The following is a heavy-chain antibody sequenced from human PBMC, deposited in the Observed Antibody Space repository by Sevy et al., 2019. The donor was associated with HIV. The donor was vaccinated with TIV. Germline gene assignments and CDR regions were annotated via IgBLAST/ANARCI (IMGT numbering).Heavy chain of an antibody. CDR1: GGSISSSGYS. Sequence: KQSQTLSLTCAVSGGSISSSGYSWNWIRQPPGKGLEWIAYIYHSGSTYYNSSLNSRVTISVDRSKNQFSLKLTSVTAADTAVYYCARGDCGGDCYSRQGWFDPWGQGILVTVSS. CDR3: ARGDCGGDCYSRQGWFDP. D-gene: IGHD2-21*02. V-gene: IGHV4-30-2*01. CDR2: IYHSGST. J-gene: IGHJ5*02.